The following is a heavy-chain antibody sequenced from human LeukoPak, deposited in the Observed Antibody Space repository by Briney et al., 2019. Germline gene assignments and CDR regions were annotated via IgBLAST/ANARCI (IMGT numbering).Heavy chain of an antibody. CDR3: ASYSTVVTLYYYYYGMDV. J-gene: IGHJ6*02. Sequence: GGSLRLSCAASGFTFSSYWMSWVRQAPGNGLEWVANIKQDGSEKYYVDSVKGRFTISRDNAKNSLYLQMNSLRAEDTAVYYCASYSTVVTLYYYYYGMDVWGQGTTVTVSS. CDR2: IKQDGSEK. D-gene: IGHD4-23*01. V-gene: IGHV3-7*01. CDR1: GFTFSSYW.